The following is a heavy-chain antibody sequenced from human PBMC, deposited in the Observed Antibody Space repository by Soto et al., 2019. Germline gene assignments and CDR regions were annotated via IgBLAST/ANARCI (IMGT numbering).Heavy chain of an antibody. V-gene: IGHV3-23*01. D-gene: IGHD6-13*01. Sequence: EVQLLESGGGLVQPGGSLRLSCAASGFTFSSYAMSWVRQAPGKGLEWVSAISGSGGSTYYADSVKGRFTISRDNSKNTLYLEMNSLGAEDTAVYYCAKVGIGSSSWYVGNWFDPWGQGTLVTVSS. J-gene: IGHJ5*02. CDR3: AKVGIGSSSWYVGNWFDP. CDR1: GFTFSSYA. CDR2: ISGSGGST.